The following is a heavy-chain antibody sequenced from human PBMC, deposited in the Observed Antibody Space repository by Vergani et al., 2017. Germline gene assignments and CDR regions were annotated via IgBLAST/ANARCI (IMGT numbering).Heavy chain of an antibody. CDR1: GFSFNSYW. Sequence: DVHLAESGGGFFQPGGSLRLSCSASGFSFNSYWMHWVRQVPGKGLLWVSRIKSDGSITAYADSVKGRFTISRDNAQNTLYLQMNSLRVEDTATYYCGRKQSPASLMDKPIDIWGQGTLVTVSS. D-gene: IGHD1/OR15-1a*01. CDR2: IKSDGSIT. V-gene: IGHV3-74*03. J-gene: IGHJ5*02. CDR3: GRKQSPASLMDKPIDI.